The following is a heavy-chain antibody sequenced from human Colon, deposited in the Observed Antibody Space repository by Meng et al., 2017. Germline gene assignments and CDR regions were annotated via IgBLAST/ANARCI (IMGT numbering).Heavy chain of an antibody. CDR3: ARVGPGELPNFFDP. J-gene: IGHJ5*02. CDR1: GGSISSGDW. D-gene: IGHD1-7*01. V-gene: IGHV4-4*02. CDR2: IDHTGNT. Sequence: GRLQEAGPGVVKPSGTLSLTCVVSGGSISSGDWWSWVRQPPGKGLEWIAEIDHTGNTNYNPSLKSRVTISVDKSKNQFSLKLSFMTAADTAVYYCARVGPGELPNFFDPWGQGTLVTVSS.